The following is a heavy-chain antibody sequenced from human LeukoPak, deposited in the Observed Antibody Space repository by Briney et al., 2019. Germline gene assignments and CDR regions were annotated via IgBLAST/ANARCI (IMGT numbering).Heavy chain of an antibody. V-gene: IGHV3-33*01. CDR3: ARDLPVATTYYYYYYGMDV. CDR2: IWYDGSNK. Sequence: GRSLRLSCAASGFTFGSYGMHWVRQAPGKGLEWVAVIWYDGSNKYYADSVKGRFTISRDNSKNTLYLQMNSLRAEDTAVYYCARDLPVATTYYYYYYGMDVWGQGTTVTVSS. CDR1: GFTFGSYG. J-gene: IGHJ6*02. D-gene: IGHD5-12*01.